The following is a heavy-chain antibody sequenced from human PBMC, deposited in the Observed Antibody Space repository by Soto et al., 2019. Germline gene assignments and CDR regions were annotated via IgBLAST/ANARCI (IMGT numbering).Heavy chain of an antibody. V-gene: IGHV4-59*02. CDR1: VASVSSYF. CDR3: ARVHSGWSSGHGLDV. D-gene: IGHD6-19*01. Sequence: SETLSLTCTVSVASVSSYFWSWLRQPPGKGLEWIGYIYNSGRTNYNPSLKSRVTISLDTSDNDFSLRLTSLTAADTAVYYCARVHSGWSSGHGLDVWGQGTTVTVSS. J-gene: IGHJ6*02. CDR2: IYNSGRT.